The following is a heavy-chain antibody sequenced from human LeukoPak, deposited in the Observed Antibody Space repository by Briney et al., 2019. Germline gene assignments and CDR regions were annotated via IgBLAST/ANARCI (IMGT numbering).Heavy chain of an antibody. J-gene: IGHJ4*02. CDR1: GFTFSSYA. CDR2: ISSNGGST. Sequence: GGSLRLSCAASGFTFSSYAMQWVRQAPGKGLEYVSAISSNGGSTYYANSAKGRFTISRDNSKNTLYLQMGSLRAEDMAVYYCARRLEYSGSKGVFDYWGQGSLVTVSS. D-gene: IGHD1-26*01. V-gene: IGHV3-64*01. CDR3: ARRLEYSGSKGVFDY.